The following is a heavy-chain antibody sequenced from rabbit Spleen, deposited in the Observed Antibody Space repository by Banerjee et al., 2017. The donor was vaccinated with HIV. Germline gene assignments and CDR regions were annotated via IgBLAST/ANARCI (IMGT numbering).Heavy chain of an antibody. D-gene: IGHD8-1*01. CDR3: ARDTGSSFSSYGMDL. Sequence: QSLEESGGDLVKPGASLTLTCTASGVSFSSRYYMCWVRQAPGKGLEWISCITGASSDFTYSATWAKGRFTISKTSSTTVTLQMTSLTVADTATYFCARDTGSSFSSYGMDLWGPGTLVTVS. CDR1: GVSFSSRYY. V-gene: IGHV1S40*01. J-gene: IGHJ6*01. CDR2: ITGASSDFT.